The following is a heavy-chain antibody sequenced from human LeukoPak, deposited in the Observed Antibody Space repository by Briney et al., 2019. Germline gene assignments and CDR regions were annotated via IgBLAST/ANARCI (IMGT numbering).Heavy chain of an antibody. V-gene: IGHV3-11*04. CDR1: GFTFRHYY. D-gene: IGHD3-3*01. J-gene: IGHJ4*02. CDR2: ISGTGNNK. Sequence: GGSLRLSCVTSGFTFRHYYMTWIRQAPGKGLEWVSYISGTGNNKYYADSVKGRFTISRDNAKNSLYLQMNSLRAEDTAVYYCARDIKGYDFWSGPSGDYWGQGTLVTVSS. CDR3: ARDIKGYDFWSGPSGDY.